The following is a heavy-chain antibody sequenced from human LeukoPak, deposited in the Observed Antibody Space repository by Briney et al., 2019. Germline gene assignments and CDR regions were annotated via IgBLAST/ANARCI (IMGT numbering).Heavy chain of an antibody. D-gene: IGHD6-19*01. V-gene: IGHV4-59*08. J-gene: IGHJ5*02. CDR3: ARGSGRDWFDP. CDR2: IYYSGST. CDR1: GGSISSYY. Sequence: SETLSLTCTVSGGSISSYYWSWIRQPPGKGLEWIGCIYYSGSTNYNPSLKSRVTISVDTSKNQFSLKLSSVTAADTAAYYCARGSGRDWFDPWGQGTLVTVSS.